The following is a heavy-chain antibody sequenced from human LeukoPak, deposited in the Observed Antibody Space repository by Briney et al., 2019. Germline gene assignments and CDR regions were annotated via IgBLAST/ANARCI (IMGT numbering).Heavy chain of an antibody. Sequence: GGSLRLSCAASGFTFSSYWMHWVRQAPGKGLVWVSRIKTDGTSTRYADSVEGRFTISRDNAKNTLYLKMNSLRAEDTAVYYCARDRWPSGFDSWGQGTLVTVSS. CDR3: ARDRWPSGFDS. CDR1: GFTFSSYW. D-gene: IGHD1-14*01. J-gene: IGHJ4*02. CDR2: IKTDGTST. V-gene: IGHV3-74*01.